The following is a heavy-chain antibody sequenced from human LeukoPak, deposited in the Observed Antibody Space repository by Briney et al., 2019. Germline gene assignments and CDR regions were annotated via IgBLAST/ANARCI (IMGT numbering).Heavy chain of an antibody. CDR1: GFTFSSYW. D-gene: IGHD6-19*01. CDR3: ARVAAVAGGGWFDP. J-gene: IGHJ5*02. CDR2: INQDGSEK. V-gene: IGHV3-7*03. Sequence: GGSLRLSCVVSGFTFSSYWMSWVRQAPGKGLEWVANINQDGSEKYYVASVKGRFTISSDNAKNSLYLQMNSLRAEDTAVYYCARVAAVAGGGWFDPWGQGTLVTVST.